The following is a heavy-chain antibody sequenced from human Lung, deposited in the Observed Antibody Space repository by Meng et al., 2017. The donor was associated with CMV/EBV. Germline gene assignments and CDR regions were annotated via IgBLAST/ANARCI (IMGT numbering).Heavy chain of an antibody. V-gene: IGHV7-4-1*02. Sequence: VLLVQSGSGLKKPGASVAVSSTASGYTFINDAMNWVRQAPGQGLEWMGWINTNTGNPTYAQGFTRRFVFSLDTSFRTAYLQISSLKAEDTAVYYCARVAPSGYRYFDYWGQGTLVTVSS. CDR3: ARVAPSGYRYFDY. CDR2: INTNTGNP. CDR1: GYTFINDA. D-gene: IGHD3-3*01. J-gene: IGHJ4*02.